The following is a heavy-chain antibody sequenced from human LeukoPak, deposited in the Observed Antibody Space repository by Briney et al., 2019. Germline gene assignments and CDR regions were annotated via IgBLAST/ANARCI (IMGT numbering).Heavy chain of an antibody. D-gene: IGHD6-6*01. J-gene: IGHJ4*02. CDR2: IWYDGSNK. Sequence: GGSLRLSCAASGFTFSSYGMHWVRQAPGKGLEWVAVIWYDGSNKYYADSVKGRFTISRDNSKNTLYLQMNSLRAEDTAVYYCARDGGFRSSVWLDYRGQGTLVTVSS. CDR1: GFTFSSYG. CDR3: ARDGGFRSSVWLDY. V-gene: IGHV3-33*01.